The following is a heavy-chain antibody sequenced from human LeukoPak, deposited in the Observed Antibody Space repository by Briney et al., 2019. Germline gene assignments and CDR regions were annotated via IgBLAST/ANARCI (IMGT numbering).Heavy chain of an antibody. CDR2: INWDGTST. CDR3: ASGDMNGWYFGR. V-gene: IGHV3-20*04. J-gene: IGHJ4*02. Sequence: PGGSLRLSCAASAFIFHDHGMSWVRQGPGKGLGWVSGINWDGTSTGYADSVKGRFTISRDNAKNSLYLQMNSLRVEDTALYYCASGDMNGWYFGRWGQGTLVTVSS. D-gene: IGHD6-19*01. CDR1: AFIFHDHG.